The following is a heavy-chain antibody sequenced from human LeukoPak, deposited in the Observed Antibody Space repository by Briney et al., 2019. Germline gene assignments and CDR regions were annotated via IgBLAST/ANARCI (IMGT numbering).Heavy chain of an antibody. CDR3: AIGLRYFDWSPYYYYYMDV. CDR1: GYTFTSYA. CDR2: INTNTGNP. V-gene: IGHV7-4-1*02. J-gene: IGHJ6*03. Sequence: ASVKVSCKASGYTFTSYAMNWVRQAPGQGLEWMGWINTNTGNPTYAQGFTGRFVFSLDTSVSTAYLQISSLKAEDTAVYYCAIGLRYFDWSPYYYYYMDVWGKGTTVTVSS. D-gene: IGHD3-9*01.